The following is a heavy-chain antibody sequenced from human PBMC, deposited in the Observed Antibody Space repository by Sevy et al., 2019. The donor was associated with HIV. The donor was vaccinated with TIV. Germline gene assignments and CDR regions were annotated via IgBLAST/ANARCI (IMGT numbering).Heavy chain of an antibody. D-gene: IGHD6-19*01. CDR3: ASIAVAGNYYCYGMDV. J-gene: IGHJ6*02. Sequence: ASVKVSCKASGGTFSSYAISWVRQAPGQGLEWMGGIIPIFGTANYAQKFQGRVTITADGSTSTAYMELSSLRSEDTAVYYCASIAVAGNYYCYGMDVWGQGTTVTVSS. CDR1: GGTFSSYA. V-gene: IGHV1-69*13. CDR2: IIPIFGTA.